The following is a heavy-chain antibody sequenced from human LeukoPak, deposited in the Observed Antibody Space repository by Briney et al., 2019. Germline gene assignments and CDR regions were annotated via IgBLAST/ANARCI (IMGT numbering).Heavy chain of an antibody. D-gene: IGHD4-17*01. CDR3: ARTSTVLKPFDY. CDR1: GFTFNGYV. Sequence: TGGSLRLSCAASGFTFNGYVMRWVRQAPGKGLEWVSGSSARSEKTYYAASVKGRFTISRDNSKNTFFLQMNSLRVDDTAVYFCARTSTVLKPFDYWGQGTLVTVSS. J-gene: IGHJ4*02. CDR2: SSARSEKT. V-gene: IGHV3-23*01.